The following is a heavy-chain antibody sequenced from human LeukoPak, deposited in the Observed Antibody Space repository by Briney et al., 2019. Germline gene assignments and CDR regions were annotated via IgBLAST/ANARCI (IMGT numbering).Heavy chain of an antibody. CDR2: ISPSGSTT. Sequence: QTGGSLRLSCAASGFSFSDYSMNWVRQAPGKGLEWLSYISPSGSTTYYADSVRGRFTISRDNPKNSLYLQMSSLRDGDTAVYYCARDGEMTTMAYYFDYWGQGTPVTVSS. V-gene: IGHV3-48*02. D-gene: IGHD5-24*01. CDR3: ARDGEMTTMAYYFDY. CDR1: GFSFSDYS. J-gene: IGHJ4*02.